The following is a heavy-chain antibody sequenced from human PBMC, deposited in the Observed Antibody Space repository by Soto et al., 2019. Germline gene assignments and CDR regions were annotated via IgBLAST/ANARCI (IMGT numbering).Heavy chain of an antibody. CDR3: ARIQREQWLMAFDY. D-gene: IGHD6-19*01. CDR1: GFSLSTSGMC. CDR2: IDWDDK. Sequence: SGPTLVNPTQTLTLTCTFSGFSLSTSGMCVSWIRQPPGKALEWLALIDWDDKYYSTSLKTRLTISKDTSKNQVVLTMTNMDPVDTATYYCARIQREQWLMAFDYWGQGTLVTVSS. J-gene: IGHJ4*02. V-gene: IGHV2-70*01.